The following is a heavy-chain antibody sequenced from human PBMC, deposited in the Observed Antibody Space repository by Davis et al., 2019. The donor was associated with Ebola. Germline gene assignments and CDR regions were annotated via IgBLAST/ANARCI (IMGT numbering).Heavy chain of an antibody. CDR1: GGSFSGYY. CDR2: INHSGST. D-gene: IGHD3-10*01. V-gene: IGHV4-34*01. CDR3: ARGRITMVRGFPALYYFDY. Sequence: PSETLSLTCAVYGGSFSGYYWSWIRQPPGKGLEWIGEINHSGSTNYNPSLKSRVTISVDTSKNQFSLKLSSVTAADTAVYYCARGRITMVRGFPALYYFDYWGQGTLVTVSS. J-gene: IGHJ4*02.